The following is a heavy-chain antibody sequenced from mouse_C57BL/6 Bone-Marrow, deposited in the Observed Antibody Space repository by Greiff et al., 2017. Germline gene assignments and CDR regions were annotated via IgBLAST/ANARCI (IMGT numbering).Heavy chain of an antibody. CDR2: LYPGSGSP. CDR1: GYTFTSYW. D-gene: IGHD2-2*01. CDR3: ARNGYLAMDY. Sequence: QVQLQQPGAELVKPGASVKMSCKASGYTFTSYWLTWVKQRPGQGLEWIGDLYPGSGSPNYNEKFKSKATLTVDTSSSPAYMQLSSLTSEDSAVXDCARNGYLAMDYWGQGTSVTVSS. J-gene: IGHJ4*01. V-gene: IGHV1-55*01.